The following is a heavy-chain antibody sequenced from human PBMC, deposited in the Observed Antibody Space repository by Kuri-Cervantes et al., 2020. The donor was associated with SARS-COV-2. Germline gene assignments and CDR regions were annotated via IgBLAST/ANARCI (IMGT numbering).Heavy chain of an antibody. CDR3: ARDHCSGTTCYLDY. Sequence: ASVKVSCKVSGYTLTELSMHWVRQAPGQGLEWMGWISAYTGNTNYAQKLQGRVTLTTDTSTSTAYMELRSLRSDDTAVYYCARDHCSGTTCYLDYWGQGTLVTVSS. CDR2: ISAYTGNT. J-gene: IGHJ4*02. V-gene: IGHV1-18*01. D-gene: IGHD2-2*01. CDR1: GYTLTELS.